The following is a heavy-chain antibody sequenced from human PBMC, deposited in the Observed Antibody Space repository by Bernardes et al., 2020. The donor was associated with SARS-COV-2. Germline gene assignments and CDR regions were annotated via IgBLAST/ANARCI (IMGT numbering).Heavy chain of an antibody. Sequence: GSLRLSCAASGFIFSAYTMSWIRQAPGKGPEWVSVISGRGGTIFYADSVKGRFTISRDNSKNTLFLQINTARADDTALYYCARGAVLTPDYGNHDGSYDFWGQGTLVTVSS. CDR2: ISGRGGTI. D-gene: IGHD4-4*01. CDR3: ARGAVLTPDYGNHDGSYDF. V-gene: IGHV3-23*01. J-gene: IGHJ4*02. CDR1: GFIFSAYT.